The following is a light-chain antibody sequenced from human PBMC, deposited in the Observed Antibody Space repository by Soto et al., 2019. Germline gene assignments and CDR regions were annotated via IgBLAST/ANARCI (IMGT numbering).Light chain of an antibody. Sequence: EMVMTQSPATLSVSPGESATLSCRASQSLSGNLAWYQQKPGQAPRLIIYAASTRATGIPARFSGSGSGTEFILTINSLQPEDFAVYYCQQYNNWPQTFGQGTKVDSK. CDR3: QQYNNWPQT. CDR2: AAS. J-gene: IGKJ1*01. V-gene: IGKV3-15*01. CDR1: QSLSGN.